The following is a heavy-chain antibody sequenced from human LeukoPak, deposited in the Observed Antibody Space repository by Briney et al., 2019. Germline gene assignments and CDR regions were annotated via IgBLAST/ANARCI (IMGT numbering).Heavy chain of an antibody. CDR2: IYSGGST. D-gene: IGHD3-16*02. V-gene: IGHV3-53*01. CDR1: GFTVSSNY. CDR3: ARAVGSYYDYVWGSYRLDVFDI. Sequence: GGSLRLSCAASGFTVSSNYMSWVRQAPGKGLEWVSVIYSGGSTYYADSVKGRFTISRDNSKNTLYLQMNSLRAEDTAVYYCARAVGSYYDYVWGSYRLDVFDIWGQGTMVTVSS. J-gene: IGHJ3*02.